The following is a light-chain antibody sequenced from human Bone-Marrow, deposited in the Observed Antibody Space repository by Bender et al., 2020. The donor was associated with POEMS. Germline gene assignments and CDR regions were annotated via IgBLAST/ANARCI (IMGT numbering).Light chain of an antibody. J-gene: IGLJ3*02. CDR3: QVWDTSTDWL. CDR2: EDS. Sequence: QSVLTQPASLSAPPGQSITISCTATNNGVATYDLVSWYQQHPGKVPKVIIYEDSKRPPGVSNRFSGSNSGNTATLTITRVEAGDEADYFCQVWDTSTDWLFGGGTKLTVL. CDR1: NNGVATYDL. V-gene: IGLV2-14*02.